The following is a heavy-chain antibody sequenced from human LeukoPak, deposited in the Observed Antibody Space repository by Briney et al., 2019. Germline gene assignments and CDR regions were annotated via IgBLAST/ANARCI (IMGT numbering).Heavy chain of an antibody. Sequence: ASVKVSCKASGYTFTGYYMHWVRQAPGQGLEWMGWISTYTGNTNYAREFQGRVTMTTDTSTSTAYMELRSLRSDDTAVYYCARDCSSTSCYYGMDVWGQGTTVTVSS. V-gene: IGHV1-18*04. CDR2: ISTYTGNT. J-gene: IGHJ6*02. CDR3: ARDCSSTSCYYGMDV. CDR1: GYTFTGYY. D-gene: IGHD2-2*01.